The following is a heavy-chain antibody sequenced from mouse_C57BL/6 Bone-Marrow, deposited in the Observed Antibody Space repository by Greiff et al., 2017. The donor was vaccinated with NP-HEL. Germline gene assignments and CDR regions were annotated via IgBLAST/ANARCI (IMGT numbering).Heavy chain of an antibody. Sequence: DVQLQESGPGLAKPSQTLSLTCSVTGYSITSDYWNWIRKFPGNKLEYMGYISYSGSTYYNPSLKSRISITRDTSKNQYYLQLNSVTTEDTATYYCARSPLWLRRNYYAMDYWDQGTSVTVSS. CDR2: ISYSGST. J-gene: IGHJ4*01. CDR1: GYSITSDY. CDR3: ARSPLWLRRNYYAMDY. V-gene: IGHV3-8*01. D-gene: IGHD2-2*01.